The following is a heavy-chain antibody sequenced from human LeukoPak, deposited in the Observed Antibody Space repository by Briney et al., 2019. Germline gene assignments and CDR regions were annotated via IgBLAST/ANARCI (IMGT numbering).Heavy chain of an antibody. CDR2: INHSGST. CDR3: ARGRDRYGDLRRPDAFDI. D-gene: IGHD4-17*01. Sequence: SETLSLTCAVYGGSFSGYYWNWIRQPPGKGLEWIGEINHSGSTNYNPSLKSRVTISVDTSKNQFSLKLSSVTAADTAVYYCARGRDRYGDLRRPDAFDIWGQGTMVTVSS. V-gene: IGHV4-34*01. J-gene: IGHJ3*02. CDR1: GGSFSGYY.